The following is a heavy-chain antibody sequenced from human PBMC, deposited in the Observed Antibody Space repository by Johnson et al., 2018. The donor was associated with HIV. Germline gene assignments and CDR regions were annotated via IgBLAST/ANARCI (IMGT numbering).Heavy chain of an antibody. CDR3: ARPLSSGLGFDAFDI. V-gene: IGHV3-30*04. J-gene: IGHJ3*02. Sequence: QMLLVESGGGLVQPGGSLRLSCAASGFTFSSYAMHWVRQAPGKGLEWVAVISYDGSNKYYADSVKGRFTISRDNSKNTLYLQMNSLRAEDTAVYYCARPLSSGLGFDAFDIWGQGKMVTVSS. CDR1: GFTFSSYA. CDR2: ISYDGSNK. D-gene: IGHD3-22*01.